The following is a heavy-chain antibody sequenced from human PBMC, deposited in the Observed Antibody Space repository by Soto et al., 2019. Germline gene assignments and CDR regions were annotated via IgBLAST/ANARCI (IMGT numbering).Heavy chain of an antibody. CDR3: ARITAGGYRAFDI. D-gene: IGHD6-13*01. Sequence: EVHLVESGGGLVQPGGSLRLSCAASGFTFSTFWVSWVRQAPGKGLEWLANIKPDGSEKNFADSMKGRFTISRDNTNNSLYLQMNSLRAEDTAVYYCARITAGGYRAFDIWGQGTMVTVSS. V-gene: IGHV3-7*04. CDR1: GFTFSTFW. CDR2: IKPDGSEK. J-gene: IGHJ3*02.